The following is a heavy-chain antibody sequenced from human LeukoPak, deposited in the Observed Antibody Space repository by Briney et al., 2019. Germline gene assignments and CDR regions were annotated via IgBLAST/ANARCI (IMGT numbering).Heavy chain of an antibody. CDR1: GFTFSSYA. Sequence: GASLRLSCAASGFTFSSYAMSWVRQTPGKGLEWVSTISPNVGSTYYADSVKGRFTISRDNSKNTLYLQMDSLRAEDTAIYYCAGLPAVMPFDYWGQGTLVTVSS. V-gene: IGHV3-23*01. J-gene: IGHJ4*02. D-gene: IGHD2-2*01. CDR3: AGLPAVMPFDY. CDR2: ISPNVGST.